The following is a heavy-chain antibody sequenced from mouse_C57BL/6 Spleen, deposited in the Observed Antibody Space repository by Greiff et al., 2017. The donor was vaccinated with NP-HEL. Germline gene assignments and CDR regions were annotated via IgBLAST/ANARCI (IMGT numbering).Heavy chain of an antibody. CDR2: IHPNSGST. CDR3: AREGNFGSSLPY. J-gene: IGHJ3*01. Sequence: VQLQQPGAELVKPGASVKLSCKASGYTFTSYWMHWVKQRPGQGLEWIGMIHPNSGSTNYNEKFKSKATLTVDKSSSTAYMQLSSLTSEDSAVYYCAREGNFGSSLPYWGQGTLVTVSA. CDR1: GYTFTSYW. V-gene: IGHV1-64*01. D-gene: IGHD1-1*01.